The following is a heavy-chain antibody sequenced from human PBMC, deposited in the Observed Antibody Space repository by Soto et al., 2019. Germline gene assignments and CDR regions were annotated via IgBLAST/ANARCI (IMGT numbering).Heavy chain of an antibody. V-gene: IGHV3-30-3*01. Sequence: VQLVESGGGVIHPGTSLRLSCTASGSTFPNYPMHWVRQAPDKGLEWVAVISHDGVTKNSADSVKGRFTISRDNSRNTLYLQMISLRIEDTAMYYCVRGGYSSSWERLDPWGQGTLVTVSS. D-gene: IGHD4-4*01. CDR3: VRGGYSSSWERLDP. J-gene: IGHJ5*02. CDR2: ISHDGVTK. CDR1: GSTFPNYP.